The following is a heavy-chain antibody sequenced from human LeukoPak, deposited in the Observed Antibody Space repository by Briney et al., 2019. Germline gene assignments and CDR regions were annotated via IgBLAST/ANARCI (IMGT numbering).Heavy chain of an antibody. CDR1: GFSFSNYE. D-gene: IGHD3-3*01. V-gene: IGHV3-48*03. J-gene: IGHJ3*02. CDR2: MSSSGSMT. CDR3: ARRIWSAFDI. Sequence: QAGGSLRLSCAASGFSFSNYEMNWVRQTPGKGLEWVSYMSSSGSMTWYADSVKGRFTISRDNAKRSLYLQMNSLRAEDTAVYYCARRIWSAFDIWGQGTMVTVSS.